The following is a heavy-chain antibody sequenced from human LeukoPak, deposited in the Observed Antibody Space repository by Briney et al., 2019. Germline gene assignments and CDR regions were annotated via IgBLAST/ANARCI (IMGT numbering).Heavy chain of an antibody. CDR3: ARDRESCSSTSCYQSYFDY. V-gene: IGHV7-4-1*02. J-gene: IGHJ4*02. CDR1: GYTFTSYA. Sequence: GASVKVSCKASGYTFTSYAMNWVRQAPGQGLEWMGWINTNTGNPTYAQGFTGRFVFSLDTSVSTAYLQISSLKAEDTAVYHCARDRESCSSTSCYQSYFDYWGQGTLVTVSS. D-gene: IGHD2-2*01. CDR2: INTNTGNP.